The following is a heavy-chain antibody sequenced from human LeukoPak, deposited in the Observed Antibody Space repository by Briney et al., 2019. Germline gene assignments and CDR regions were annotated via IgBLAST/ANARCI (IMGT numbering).Heavy chain of an antibody. CDR3: ARVRDGYNSGFYYFDY. Sequence: SAKVSCKASGGTFSSYAISWVRQAPGQGLEWMGRIIPIFGTANYAQKFQGRVTITTDESTSTAYMELSSLRSEDTAVYYCARVRDGYNSGFYYFDYWGQGTLVTVSS. CDR1: GGTFSSYA. CDR2: IIPIFGTA. J-gene: IGHJ4*02. D-gene: IGHD5-24*01. V-gene: IGHV1-69*05.